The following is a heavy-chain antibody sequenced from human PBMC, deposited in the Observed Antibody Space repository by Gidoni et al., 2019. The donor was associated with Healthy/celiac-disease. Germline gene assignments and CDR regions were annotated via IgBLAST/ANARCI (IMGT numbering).Heavy chain of an antibody. CDR3: ARRGLYGDYGPVVGRKDWYFDL. D-gene: IGHD4-17*01. V-gene: IGHV4-59*01. J-gene: IGHJ2*01. Sequence: QVQLQESGPGLVKPSETLSLTCPVSGGSISSYYWSWIRQPPGKGLEWIGYIYYSGSTNYNPSLKSRVTISVDTSKNQFSLKLSSVTAADTAVYYCARRGLYGDYGPVVGRKDWYFDLWGRGTLVTVSS. CDR2: IYYSGST. CDR1: GGSISSYY.